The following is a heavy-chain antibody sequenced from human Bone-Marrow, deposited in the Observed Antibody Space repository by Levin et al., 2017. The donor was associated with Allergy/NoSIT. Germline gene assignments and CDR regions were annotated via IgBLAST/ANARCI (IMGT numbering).Heavy chain of an antibody. V-gene: IGHV4-30-4*01. CDR1: GSSISSGDYN. D-gene: IGHD3-22*01. J-gene: IGHJ3*01. CDR2: IYDSGNT. Sequence: PSETLSLTCTVSGSSISSGDYNWNWVRQSPGKGLEWIGHIYDSGNTYYNPSLKSRASISIDRSNNQFSLRLTSVTAAATAIYYCSRVILRYYDTSGSRSTQTAFDLWGQGTMVTVSS. CDR3: SRVILRYYDTSGSRSTQTAFDL.